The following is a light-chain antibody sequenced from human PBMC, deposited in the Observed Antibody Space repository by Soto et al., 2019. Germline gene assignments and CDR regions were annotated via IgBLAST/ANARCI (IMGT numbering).Light chain of an antibody. CDR3: NSFTTSGTYV. J-gene: IGLJ1*01. V-gene: IGLV2-18*02. CDR2: DVN. CDR1: SSDIGSFNR. Sequence: QSSLTQPASVSGSPGQAITISCTGTSSDIGSFNRVSWYQQPPGTAPKLIIYDVNNRPSGVPDRFSGSKSGNTASLTISGLRAEDEADYYCNSFTTSGTYVFGSGTKVTVL.